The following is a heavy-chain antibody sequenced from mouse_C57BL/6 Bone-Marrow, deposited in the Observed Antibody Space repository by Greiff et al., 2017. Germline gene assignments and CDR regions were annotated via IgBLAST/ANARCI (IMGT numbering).Heavy chain of an antibody. J-gene: IGHJ3*01. CDR1: GFNITDDY. CDR3: TTLDSNYGAWFAY. V-gene: IGHV14-4*01. CDR2: IDPETGDT. D-gene: IGHD2-5*01. Sequence: VQLQQSGAELVRPGASVKLSCTASGFNITDDYMHWVKQRPEQGLEWIGWIDPETGDTEYASKFQGKATITADTSSNTAYLQLSSLSSEDTAVYYCTTLDSNYGAWFAYWGQGTLVTVSA.